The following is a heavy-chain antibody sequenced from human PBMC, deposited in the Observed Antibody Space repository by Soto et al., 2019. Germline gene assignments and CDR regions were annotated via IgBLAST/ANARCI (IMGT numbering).Heavy chain of an antibody. Sequence: PSETLSLTCTVSGGSISSSSYYWGWIHQPPGKGLEWFGSIYYSGSTYYNPSLKSRVTISVDTSKNQFSLMLSSVTAADTAVYYCARQILPGYSSGWYPSRYYFDYWGQGTLVTVSS. V-gene: IGHV4-39*01. J-gene: IGHJ4*02. CDR1: GGSISSSSYY. D-gene: IGHD6-19*01. CDR2: IYYSGST. CDR3: ARQILPGYSSGWYPSRYYFDY.